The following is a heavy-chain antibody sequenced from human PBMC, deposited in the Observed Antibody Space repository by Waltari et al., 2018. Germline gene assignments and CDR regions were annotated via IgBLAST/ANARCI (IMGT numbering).Heavy chain of an antibody. Sequence: QVQLVQPGAEVKKPGASVKVSCKASGYTFTSYGISWVRQAPGQGLEWMGWISAYNGNTNYAQKLQGRVTMTTEPSTSTGYMELRSLRADDTAVYYCASETLATTDRNHPGKAVEPGDFWGQGTLVTVSS. J-gene: IGHJ4*02. V-gene: IGHV1-18*01. CDR2: ISAYNGNT. D-gene: IGHD6-19*01. CDR3: ASETLATTDRNHPGKAVEPGDF. CDR1: GYTFTSYG.